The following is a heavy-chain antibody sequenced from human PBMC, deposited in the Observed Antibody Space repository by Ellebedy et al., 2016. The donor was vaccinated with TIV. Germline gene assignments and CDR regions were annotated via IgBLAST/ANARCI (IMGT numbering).Heavy chain of an antibody. CDR2: VYSSGST. V-gene: IGHV4-59*01. Sequence: SETLSLTCTVSGASITTYYWSWIRQPPGKGMEWIGYVYSSGSTNYNPSLKSRVTISLDTSKNQFSLKLDSVTAADTAVYYCASLAQSSSWYPYYFDYWGQGTLVTVST. CDR1: GASITTYY. J-gene: IGHJ4*02. D-gene: IGHD6-13*01. CDR3: ASLAQSSSWYPYYFDY.